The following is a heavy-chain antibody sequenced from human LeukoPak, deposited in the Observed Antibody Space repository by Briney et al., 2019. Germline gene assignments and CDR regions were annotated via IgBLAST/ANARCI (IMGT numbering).Heavy chain of an antibody. J-gene: IGHJ4*02. CDR1: GITFNKNT. Sequence: GGSLRLSWTASGITFNKNTFHWVRQAPGKGLEWVAVIWSDGSQKHYADSVKGRFTISRDNSKDTLYLQMDSVRVEDTASYYCLKESRGGAIFDYWGQGILVTVSS. V-gene: IGHV3-33*06. CDR3: LKESRGGAIFDY. D-gene: IGHD4/OR15-4a*01. CDR2: IWSDGSQK.